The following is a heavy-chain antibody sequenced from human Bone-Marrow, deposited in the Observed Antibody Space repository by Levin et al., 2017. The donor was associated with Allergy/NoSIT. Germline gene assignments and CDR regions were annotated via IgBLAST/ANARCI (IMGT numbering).Heavy chain of an antibody. V-gene: IGHV1-18*01. CDR3: ARVMTTVTIDAFDI. CDR2: ISAYNGNT. D-gene: IGHD4-17*01. Sequence: GESLKISCKASGYTFTSYGISWVRQAPGQGLEWMGWISAYNGNTNYAQKLQGRVTMTTDTSTSTAYMELRSLRSDDTAVYYCARVMTTVTIDAFDIWGQGTMVTVSS. CDR1: GYTFTSYG. J-gene: IGHJ3*02.